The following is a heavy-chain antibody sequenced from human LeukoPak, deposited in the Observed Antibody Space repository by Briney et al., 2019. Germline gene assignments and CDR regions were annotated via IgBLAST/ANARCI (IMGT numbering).Heavy chain of an antibody. D-gene: IGHD3-10*01. CDR1: GYTFTSYD. J-gene: IGHJ6*02. CDR2: MNPNSGNT. V-gene: IGHV1-8*01. CDR3: AREQYYYGSGSYTAGSDYYYYYGMDV. Sequence: ASVKVSCKASGYTFTSYDINWGRQATGQGLEWMGWMNPNSGNTGYAQKFQGRVTMTRNTSISTAYMELSSLRSEDTAVYYCAREQYYYGSGSYTAGSDYYYYYGMDVWGQGTTVTVSS.